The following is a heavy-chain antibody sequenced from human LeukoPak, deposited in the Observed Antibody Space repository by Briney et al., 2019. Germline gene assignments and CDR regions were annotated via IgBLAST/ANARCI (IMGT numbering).Heavy chain of an antibody. CDR2: IRSKAYGGTT. V-gene: IGHV3-49*04. CDR1: GFTFGVYA. Sequence: GGSLRLSCTASGFTFGVYAMRWVRQAPGKGLEWVGFIRSKAYGGTTEYAASVKGRFTISRDDSKSIAYLQMNSLKTEDTAVYYCTRDLGVAGFDYWGQGTLVTVSS. D-gene: IGHD6-19*01. J-gene: IGHJ4*02. CDR3: TRDLGVAGFDY.